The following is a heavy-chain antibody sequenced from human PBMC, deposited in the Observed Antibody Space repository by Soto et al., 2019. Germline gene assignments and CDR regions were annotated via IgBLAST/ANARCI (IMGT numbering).Heavy chain of an antibody. CDR3: ARDPVYDFWSGYYYRYFDY. Sequence: GASVKVSCKASGYTFTSYGISWVRQAPVQGLEWMGWISAYNGNTNYAQKLQGRVTMTTDTSTSTAYMELRSLRSDDTDVYYCARDPVYDFWSGYYYRYFDYWGQGTLLTGSS. CDR2: ISAYNGNT. J-gene: IGHJ4*02. D-gene: IGHD3-3*01. CDR1: GYTFTSYG. V-gene: IGHV1-18*01.